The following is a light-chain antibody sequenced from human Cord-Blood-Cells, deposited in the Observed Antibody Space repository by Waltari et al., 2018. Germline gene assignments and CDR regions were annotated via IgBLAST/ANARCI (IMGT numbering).Light chain of an antibody. CDR1: QRVSTN. Sequence: LVMTSLPATWSGPPGQRAPFSCRASQRVSTNLAWYQQKPGQAPRLLIYGASTRATGIPARFSGSGSGTEFTLTISSLQSEDFAVYYCQQYNNWPLFTFGPGTKVDIK. J-gene: IGKJ3*01. CDR3: QQYNNWPLFT. V-gene: IGKV3-15*01. CDR2: GAS.